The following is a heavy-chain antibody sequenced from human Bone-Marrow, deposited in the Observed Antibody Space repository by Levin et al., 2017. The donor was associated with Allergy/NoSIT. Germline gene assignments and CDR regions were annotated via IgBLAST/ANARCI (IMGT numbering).Heavy chain of an antibody. CDR3: AREGGDGYQYVD. CDR1: GFNLSSSW. V-gene: IGHV3-7*01. CDR2: MRQDGSET. Sequence: PGGSLRLSCAASGFNLSSSWMSWVRQAPGKGLEWVANMRQDGSETYYVDSVKGRFTISGDHAKNSLSLQMNNLRVEDTAVYYCAREGGDGYQYVDWGQGTLVTVSS. D-gene: IGHD5-24*01. J-gene: IGHJ4*02.